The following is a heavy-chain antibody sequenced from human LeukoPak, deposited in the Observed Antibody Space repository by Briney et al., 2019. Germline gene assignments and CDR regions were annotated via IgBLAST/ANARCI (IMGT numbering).Heavy chain of an antibody. Sequence: QPGGSLRLSCAASGFTVTSNYMTWVRQAPGKGLEWVSDISRGGNTYYADSVKVQFTISRDNSKNTVYLQMNGLRAEDTAVYYCAREVRGYYFDYWGQGTLVTASS. V-gene: IGHV3-53*01. D-gene: IGHD5-12*01. CDR2: ISRGGNT. CDR1: GFTVTSNY. CDR3: AREVRGYYFDY. J-gene: IGHJ4*02.